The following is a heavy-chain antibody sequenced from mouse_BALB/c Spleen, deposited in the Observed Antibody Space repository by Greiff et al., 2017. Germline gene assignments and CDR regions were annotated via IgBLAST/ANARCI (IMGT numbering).Heavy chain of an antibody. Sequence: EVKLMESGGGLVKPGGSLKLSCAASGFTFSDYYMYWVRQTPEKRLEWVATISDGGSYTYYPDSVKGRFTISRDNAKNNLYLQMSSLKSEDTAMYYCARDRDYYGSSYFAYWGQGTLVTVSA. CDR3: ARDRDYYGSSYFAY. J-gene: IGHJ3*01. CDR2: ISDGGSYT. D-gene: IGHD1-1*01. CDR1: GFTFSDYY. V-gene: IGHV5-4*02.